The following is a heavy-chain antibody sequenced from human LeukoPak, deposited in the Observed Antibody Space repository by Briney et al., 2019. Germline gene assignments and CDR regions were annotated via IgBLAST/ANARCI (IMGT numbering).Heavy chain of an antibody. CDR2: IYYSGST. CDR3: ARWGLAVAGRKFDY. D-gene: IGHD6-19*01. CDR1: GDSISSYY. J-gene: IGHJ4*02. Sequence: SETLSLTCTVSGDSISSYYWGWIRQPPGKGLEWIGSIYYSGSTHYNPSLKSRVTISVDTSKNQFSLKLSSVTAADTAVYYCARWGLAVAGRKFDYWGQGTLVTVSS. V-gene: IGHV4-39*01.